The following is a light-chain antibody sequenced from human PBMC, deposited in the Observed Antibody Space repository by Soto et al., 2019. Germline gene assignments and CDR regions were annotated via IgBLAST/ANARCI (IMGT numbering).Light chain of an antibody. CDR1: QGVNRYY. CDR2: GAS. CDR3: QQYSSSPLT. Sequence: ENVLTQSPGTLSLSPGERATLSCRASQGVNRYYLAWYQQKPGQAPRLLIYGASSRATGIPDRFSGSGSGTDFTLTISSVEPEDFALYYCQQYSSSPLTFGGGTKVELK. J-gene: IGKJ4*01. V-gene: IGKV3-20*01.